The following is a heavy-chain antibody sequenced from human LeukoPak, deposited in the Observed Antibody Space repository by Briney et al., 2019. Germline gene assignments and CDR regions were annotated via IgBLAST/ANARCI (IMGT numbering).Heavy chain of an antibody. J-gene: IGHJ4*02. Sequence: ASVKVSCKASGYTFTSYDINWVRQATGQGLEWMGWMNPNSGNTGYAQKFQGRVTMTRNTSISTAYMELSSLRSEDTAVYHCARGLELNFRSWQIAARPYSSSNWGQGTLVTVSS. D-gene: IGHD6-19*01. V-gene: IGHV1-8*01. CDR2: MNPNSGNT. CDR3: ARGLELNFRSWQIAARPYSSSN. CDR1: GYTFTSYD.